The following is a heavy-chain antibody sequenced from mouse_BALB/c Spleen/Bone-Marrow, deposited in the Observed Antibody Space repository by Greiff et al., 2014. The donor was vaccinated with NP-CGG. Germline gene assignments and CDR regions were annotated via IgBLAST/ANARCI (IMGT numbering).Heavy chain of an antibody. D-gene: IGHD1-1*01. Sequence: EVMLVESGPDLVKPSQSFSLTCTVTGYSITSGYSWHWIRQFPGNKLEWMGYIHYSGSTNYNPSLKSRISITRDTSKNQFFLQLNSVTTEDTATYYCAREGITTVVADYAMDYWGQGTSVTVSS. J-gene: IGHJ4*01. CDR2: IHYSGST. CDR1: GYSITSGYS. V-gene: IGHV3-1*02. CDR3: AREGITTVVADYAMDY.